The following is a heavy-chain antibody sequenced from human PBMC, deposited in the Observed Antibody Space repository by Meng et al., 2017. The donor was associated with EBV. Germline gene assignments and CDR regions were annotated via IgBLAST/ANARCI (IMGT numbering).Heavy chain of an antibody. CDR3: ARVGIAVAGTGDY. J-gene: IGHJ4*02. CDR1: GYTFTGYY. CDR2: INPNSGGT. Sequence: VQVGQSGAEGQKPGDSVKVSCKASGYTFTGYYMHWVRQAPGQGLEWMGRINPNSGGTNYAQKFQGRVTMTRDTSISTAYMELSRLRSDDTAVYYCARVGIAVAGTGDYWGQGTLVTVSS. D-gene: IGHD6-19*01. V-gene: IGHV1-2*06.